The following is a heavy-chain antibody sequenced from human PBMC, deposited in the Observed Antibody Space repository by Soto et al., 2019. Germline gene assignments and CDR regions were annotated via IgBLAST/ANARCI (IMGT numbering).Heavy chain of an antibody. CDR3: GRERMFDFWRTALDV. V-gene: IGHV1-8*02. J-gene: IGHJ6*02. D-gene: IGHD3-3*01. CDR2: MDPNSGVA. CDR1: GYTFTTND. Sequence: QVHLVQSGAEVRKPGASVKVSCKAFGYTFTTNDINWVRQAPGQGLEWLGWMDPNSGVAGYAQKFQGRVIMTRDTSTSTAHMEVSGLTSADTAVYYCGRERMFDFWRTALDVWGQGTTVIVSS.